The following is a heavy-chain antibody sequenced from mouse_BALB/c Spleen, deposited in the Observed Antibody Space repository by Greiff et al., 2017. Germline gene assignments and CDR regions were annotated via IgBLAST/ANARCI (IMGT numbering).Heavy chain of an antibody. J-gene: IGHJ3*01. CDR2: IWSGGST. CDR1: GFSLTSYG. CDR3: AIGGRRAWFAY. D-gene: IGHD1-1*02. V-gene: IGHV2-2*02. Sequence: VMLVESGPGLVAPSQSLSITCTVSGFSLTSYGVPWVRQSPGKGLEWLGVIWSGGSTDYNAAFISRLGISKDNSKSQVFFKMNSLQANDSSIYYCAIGGRRAWFAYWGQGTLVTVSA.